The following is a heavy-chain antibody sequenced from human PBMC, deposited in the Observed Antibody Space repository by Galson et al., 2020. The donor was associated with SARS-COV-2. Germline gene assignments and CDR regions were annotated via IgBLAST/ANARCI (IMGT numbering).Heavy chain of an antibody. J-gene: IGHJ5*02. CDR3: AKDLGGLWFGELLSFGWFYP. CDR1: GFTFSSYA. D-gene: IGHD3-10*01. V-gene: IGHV3-23*01. CDR2: ISGSGGST. Sequence: GGSLRLSCAASGFTFSSYAMSWVRQAPGKGLEWVSAISGSGGSTYYADSVKGRFTISRDNSKNTLYLQMNSLRAEDTAVYYCAKDLGGLWFGELLSFGWFYPWGQGTLVTVSS.